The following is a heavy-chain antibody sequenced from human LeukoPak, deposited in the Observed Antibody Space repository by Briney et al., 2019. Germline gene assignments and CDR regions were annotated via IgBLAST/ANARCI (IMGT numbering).Heavy chain of an antibody. CDR1: GFTFSSYG. CDR2: ISYDGSNK. CDR3: AKEGGGYSGYDNNWFDP. Sequence: PGRSLRLSCAASGFTFSSYGMHRVRQAPGQGLEWVAVISYDGSNKYYADSVKGRFTISRDNSKNTLYLQMNSLRAEDTAVYYCAKEGGGYSGYDNNWFDPWGQGTLVTVSS. D-gene: IGHD5-12*01. J-gene: IGHJ5*02. V-gene: IGHV3-30*18.